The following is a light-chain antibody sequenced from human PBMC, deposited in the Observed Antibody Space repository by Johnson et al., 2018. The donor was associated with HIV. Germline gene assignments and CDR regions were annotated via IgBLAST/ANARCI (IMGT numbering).Light chain of an antibody. Sequence: QSVLSQPPSVSAAPGQKVTISCSGSNSNIGNNYVSWYQQLPGTAPKLLIYDNNTRPSGIPDRFSASMSGPSATLGITGLQTGDEADYYCGTWDTSLSAGGVFGTGTKVTVL. CDR3: GTWDTSLSAGGV. CDR1: NSNIGNNY. CDR2: DNN. V-gene: IGLV1-51*01. J-gene: IGLJ1*01.